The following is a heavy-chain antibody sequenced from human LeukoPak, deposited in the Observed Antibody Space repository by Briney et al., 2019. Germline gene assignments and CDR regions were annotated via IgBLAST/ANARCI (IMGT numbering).Heavy chain of an antibody. CDR2: ISSSSSYI. Sequence: GGSLRLSCAASGFTFSSYSMNWVRQAPGKGLEWVSSISSSSSYIYYADSVKGRFTISRDNAKNSLYLQMNSLRAEDTAVYYCARDPTLRFLEWLPLNWFDPWGQGTLVTVSS. D-gene: IGHD3-3*01. J-gene: IGHJ5*02. V-gene: IGHV3-21*01. CDR1: GFTFSSYS. CDR3: ARDPTLRFLEWLPLNWFDP.